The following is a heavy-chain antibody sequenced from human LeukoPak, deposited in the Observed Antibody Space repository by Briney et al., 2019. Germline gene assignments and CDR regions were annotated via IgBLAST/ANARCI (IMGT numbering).Heavy chain of an antibody. CDR1: GFTFSIYT. D-gene: IGHD6-19*01. Sequence: GGSLRLSCATSGFTFSIYTMTWVRQAPGKGLERVSTIIGSGGRTYNADSVKGRFTISRDNSKNTLYLQMNSLRAEDTAVYYCAKASSDSSGWSYYWGQGTLVTVSS. J-gene: IGHJ4*02. CDR3: AKASSDSSGWSYY. CDR2: IIGSGGRT. V-gene: IGHV3-23*01.